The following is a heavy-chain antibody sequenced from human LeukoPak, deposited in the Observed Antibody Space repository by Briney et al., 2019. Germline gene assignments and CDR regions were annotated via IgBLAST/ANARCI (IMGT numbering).Heavy chain of an antibody. CDR2: ISSSGSTI. Sequence: GGSLRLSCVASGFTFSSYEMNWVRQAPGKGLEWVSYISSSGSTIYYADSVKGRFTISRDNAKNSLYLQMNSLRAEDTAVYYCARGLVVVTASSGADNYYYYYGMDVWGQGTTVTVSS. CDR3: ARGLVVVTASSGADNYYYYYGMDV. J-gene: IGHJ6*02. V-gene: IGHV3-48*03. CDR1: GFTFSSYE. D-gene: IGHD2-21*02.